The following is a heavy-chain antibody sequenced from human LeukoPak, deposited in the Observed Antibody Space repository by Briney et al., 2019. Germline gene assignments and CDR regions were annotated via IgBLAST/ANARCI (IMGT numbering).Heavy chain of an antibody. Sequence: PSETLSLTCAVYGGSFSGYYWSWIRQPPGKGLEWIGEINHSGSTNYNPSLKSRVTISVDTSKNQLSLKLSSVTAADTAVYYCARGSSSSGRYDYYGMDVWGQGTTVTVSS. V-gene: IGHV4-34*01. CDR2: INHSGST. J-gene: IGHJ6*02. CDR3: ARGSSSSGRYDYYGMDV. D-gene: IGHD6-6*01. CDR1: GGSFSGYY.